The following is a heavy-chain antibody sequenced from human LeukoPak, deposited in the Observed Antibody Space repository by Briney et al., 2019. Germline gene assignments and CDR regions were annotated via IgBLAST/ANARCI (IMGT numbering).Heavy chain of an antibody. CDR3: ATSRPLMVRGVMGSRY. Sequence: GGSLRLSCAASGFTFSDYYMSWIRQAPGKGLEWVSYISSSGSTIYYADSVKGRFTISRDNAKNSLYLQMNSLRAEDTAVYYCATSRPLMVRGVMGSRYWGQGTLVTVSS. CDR2: ISSSGSTI. CDR1: GFTFSDYY. V-gene: IGHV3-11*01. D-gene: IGHD3-10*01. J-gene: IGHJ4*02.